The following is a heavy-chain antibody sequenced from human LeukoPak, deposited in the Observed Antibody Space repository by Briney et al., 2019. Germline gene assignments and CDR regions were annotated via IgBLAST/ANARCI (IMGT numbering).Heavy chain of an antibody. CDR3: ARLALPATVGAFHI. CDR2: INTSGST. J-gene: IGHJ3*02. Sequence: SETLSLTCTVSGGSTTSYYWSWIRQPAGKGLEYIGRINTSGSTNYNPSLKSRVTMSVDTSKNQFSLKLSSVTAADTAVYLCARLALPATVGAFHIWGQGTMVSVSS. V-gene: IGHV4-4*07. CDR1: GGSTTSYY. D-gene: IGHD1-7*01.